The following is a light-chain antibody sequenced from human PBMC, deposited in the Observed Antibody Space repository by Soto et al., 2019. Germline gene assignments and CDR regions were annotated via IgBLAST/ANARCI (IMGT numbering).Light chain of an antibody. CDR1: QSVSSSY. V-gene: IGKV3-20*01. CDR3: QQYGSSPVT. J-gene: IGKJ3*01. CDR2: GAS. Sequence: EIVLTQSPGTLSLSPGERATLSCRASQSVSSSYLAWYQQKPGQAPRLLIYGASSRATGIPDRFSGSGSGTDFTLTISRLEPEDFALYYWQQYGSSPVTFGPGTKVDIK.